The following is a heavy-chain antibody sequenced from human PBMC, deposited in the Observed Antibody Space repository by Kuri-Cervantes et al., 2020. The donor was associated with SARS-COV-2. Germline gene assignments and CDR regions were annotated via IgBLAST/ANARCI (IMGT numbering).Heavy chain of an antibody. Sequence: ESLKISCEAFGFTVSNNYKTWVRQAPGKGLAWVANLKSDGSDKFYVDFVKGRFTISRDNVNNSLYLEIHSLRTEDTVVYYCPRGVQVVPPGAYYYHYYYMDVWGKGTTVTVSS. J-gene: IGHJ6*03. V-gene: IGHV3-7*03. CDR1: GFTVSNNY. CDR3: PRGVQVVPPGAYYYHYYYMDV. D-gene: IGHD6-6*01. CDR2: LKSDGSDK.